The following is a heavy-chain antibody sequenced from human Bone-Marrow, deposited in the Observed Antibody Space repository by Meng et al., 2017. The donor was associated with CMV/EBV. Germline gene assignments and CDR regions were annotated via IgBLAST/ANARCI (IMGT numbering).Heavy chain of an antibody. Sequence: ASVKVSCKASGYTFTSYDINWVRQATGQGLEWMGWMNPNSGNTSYAQKFQGRVTITRNTSISTAYMELSSLRSEDTAVYYCARSYYCSSTSCYGWFDPWGHGTLVTVSS. V-gene: IGHV1-8*03. J-gene: IGHJ5*02. CDR1: GYTFTSYD. CDR3: ARSYYCSSTSCYGWFDP. D-gene: IGHD2-2*01. CDR2: MNPNSGNT.